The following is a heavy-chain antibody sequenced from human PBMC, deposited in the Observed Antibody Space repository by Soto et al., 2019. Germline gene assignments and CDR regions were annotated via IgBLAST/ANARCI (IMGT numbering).Heavy chain of an antibody. CDR3: ARNMDYYYGPGSGNGHGF. V-gene: IGHV1-2*02. CDR1: GYTFTAYY. Sequence: QVQLVQSGAEVKEPGDSVRVSCEASGYTFTAYYIHWVRQAPGQGLEWMGWITPKFGDTTYAQDFQGRVSMTRDMSISTVYMELSRLTSDDTAIYYCARNMDYYYGPGSGNGHGFWGQGTTVTV. J-gene: IGHJ6*02. CDR2: ITPKFGDT. D-gene: IGHD3-10*01.